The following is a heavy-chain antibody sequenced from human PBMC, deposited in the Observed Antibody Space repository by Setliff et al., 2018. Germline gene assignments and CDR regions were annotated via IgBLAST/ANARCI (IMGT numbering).Heavy chain of an antibody. V-gene: IGHV3-23*01. CDR3: ARGTGTYSDLDY. CDR1: GLTFSIYA. D-gene: IGHD1-26*01. J-gene: IGHJ4*02. CDR2: ISGSGSIT. Sequence: GGSLRLSCAASGLTFSIYAMSWVRQAPGKGLEWVSVISGSGSITYQADSVKGRFTISRDNSKNMLYLQLNSPRAEDTAVYYCARGTGTYSDLDYWGQGTLVTVSS.